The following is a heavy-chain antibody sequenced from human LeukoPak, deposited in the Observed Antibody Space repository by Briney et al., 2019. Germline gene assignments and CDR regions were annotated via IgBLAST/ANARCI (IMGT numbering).Heavy chain of an antibody. Sequence: SVKVSCKASGYTFTSYDINWVRQATGQGLEWIGWIVVGSGNTNYAQKFQERVTITRDMSTSTAYMELSSLRSEDTAVYYCAADQGYGDYDYWGQGTLVTVSS. CDR3: AADQGYGDYDY. V-gene: IGHV1-58*02. CDR2: IVVGSGNT. J-gene: IGHJ4*02. D-gene: IGHD4-17*01. CDR1: GYTFTSYD.